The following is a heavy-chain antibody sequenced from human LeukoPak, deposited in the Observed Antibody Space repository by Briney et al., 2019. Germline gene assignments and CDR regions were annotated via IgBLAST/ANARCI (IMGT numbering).Heavy chain of an antibody. CDR3: ALPPEVATKRSYYYYGMDV. CDR2: LYPGDSDT. D-gene: IGHD5-12*01. Sequence: RGESLKISCKGSGYSFTSYWIGWVRQMPRKRLEWVGILYPGDSDTRYSPSFQGHVTISADKSISTPYLQWSSLKASDTAMYYCALPPEVATKRSYYYYGMDVWGQGTTVTVSS. V-gene: IGHV5-51*01. J-gene: IGHJ6*02. CDR1: GYSFTSYW.